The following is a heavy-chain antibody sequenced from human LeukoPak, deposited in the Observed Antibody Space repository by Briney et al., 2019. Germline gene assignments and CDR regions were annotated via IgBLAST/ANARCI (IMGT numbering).Heavy chain of an antibody. Sequence: SVKFSCKASGGTCSSYTISWVRQAPGQGLEWMGRIIPILGIANYAQKFQGRVTITADKSTSTAYMELSSLRSEDTAVYYCARSSSWSYFDYWGQGTLVTVSS. V-gene: IGHV1-69*02. CDR1: GGTCSSYT. D-gene: IGHD6-13*01. CDR3: ARSSSWSYFDY. J-gene: IGHJ4*02. CDR2: IIPILGIA.